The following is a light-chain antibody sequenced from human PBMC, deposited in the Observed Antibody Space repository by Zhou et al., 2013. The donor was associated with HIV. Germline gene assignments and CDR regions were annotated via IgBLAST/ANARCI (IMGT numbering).Light chain of an antibody. CDR3: MQTFETPRT. CDR1: QSLLHSNGYNY. Sequence: DIVMTQSPLSLPVTPGEPASISCRSSQSLLHSNGYNYLDWYLQKPGQSPQLLIYLGSNRASGVPDRFSVSGSGTDFTLRISRVEAEDVGVYYCMQTFETPRTFGQGTKVE. CDR2: LGS. V-gene: IGKV2-28*01. J-gene: IGKJ1*01.